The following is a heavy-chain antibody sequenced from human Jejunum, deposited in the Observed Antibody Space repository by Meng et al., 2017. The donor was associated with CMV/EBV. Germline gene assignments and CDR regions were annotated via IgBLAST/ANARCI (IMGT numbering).Heavy chain of an antibody. CDR1: VVSFSGSS. J-gene: IGHJ4*02. Sequence: LPCVVHVVSFSGSSWSWIRQPPGKGLEWIGEISHSGITKYNPSLKSRVTISGDVSKNQFSLKLTSVTAADTAVYYCAKGGAYNRDYWGQGTLVTVSS. D-gene: IGHD3-10*01. CDR2: ISHSGIT. V-gene: IGHV4-34*01. CDR3: AKGGAYNRDY.